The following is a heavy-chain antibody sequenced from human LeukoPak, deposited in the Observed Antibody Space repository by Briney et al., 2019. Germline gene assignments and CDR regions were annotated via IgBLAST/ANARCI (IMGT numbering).Heavy chain of an antibody. CDR2: IYHSGST. CDR1: GYSISSGYY. CDR3: ARHSSGWYGGDY. D-gene: IGHD6-19*01. Sequence: SETLSLTCAVSGYSISSGYYWGWIRQPPGKGLEWIGSIYHSGSTYHNPSLKSRVTISVDTSKNQFSLKLSSVTAADTAVYYCARHSSGWYGGDYWGQGTLVTVSS. V-gene: IGHV4-38-2*01. J-gene: IGHJ4*02.